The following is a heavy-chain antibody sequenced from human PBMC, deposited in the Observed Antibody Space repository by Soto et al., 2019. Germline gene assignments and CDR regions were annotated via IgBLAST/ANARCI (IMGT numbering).Heavy chain of an antibody. CDR1: GFSLSNAGLG. Sequence: QVTVKESGPVLVKPTETLTLTCTVSGFSLSNAGLGVSWIRQPPGKALEWLAHIFSNDEKSYSTPLKSRLTISTDTSKSQVVLTMTNMDPVDTATYYCASTYSTSWYWFDPWGQGTLVTVSS. J-gene: IGHJ5*02. CDR2: IFSNDEK. V-gene: IGHV2-26*04. CDR3: ASTYSTSWYWFDP. D-gene: IGHD6-13*01.